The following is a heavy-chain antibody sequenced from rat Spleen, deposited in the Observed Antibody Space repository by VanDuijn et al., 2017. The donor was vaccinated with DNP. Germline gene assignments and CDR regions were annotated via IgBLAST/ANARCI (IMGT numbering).Heavy chain of an antibody. CDR3: ARHRLYNTLFDY. CDR2: ISTSGSRT. J-gene: IGHJ2*01. V-gene: IGHV5-7*01. D-gene: IGHD1-10*01. CDR1: GFSFSDYD. Sequence: EVQLMESGGGLVQPGRSLKLSCAASGFSFSDYDMAWVRQTPKKGLEWVATISTSGSRTYYADSVKGRFTISRENAKRTLYLQMDGLRSEDTATHYCARHRLYNTLFDYWGQGVMVTVSS.